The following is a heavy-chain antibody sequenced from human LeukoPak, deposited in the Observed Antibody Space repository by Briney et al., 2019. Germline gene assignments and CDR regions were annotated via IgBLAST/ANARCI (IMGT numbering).Heavy chain of an antibody. J-gene: IGHJ2*01. CDR2: IYTIGST. CDR1: GGPISRYY. D-gene: IGHD2-8*01. Sequence: SSESLSLTRTVSGGPISRYYWSWIRQPAGKGLEWIGRIYTIGSTNYNPSLKSRVTMSVDTSKNQFSLKLSSVTAADTAVYYCARPMNGYWYFDLWGRGTLVTVSS. V-gene: IGHV4-4*07. CDR3: ARPMNGYWYFDL.